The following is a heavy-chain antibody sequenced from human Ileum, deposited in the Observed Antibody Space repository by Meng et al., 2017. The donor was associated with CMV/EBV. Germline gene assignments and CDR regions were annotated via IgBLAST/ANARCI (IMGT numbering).Heavy chain of an antibody. CDR2: INHSGST. J-gene: IGHJ5*02. CDR3: ARAQTNWIPLSIAARVEFDP. CDR1: GGSFGDYY. V-gene: IGHV4-34*01. Sequence: QVQLPQWGQGLLKPSETLSFTLVFHGGSFGDYYWSWIRQPPGKGLEWIGEINHSGSTNYNPSLKSRLIISVDTSKNQFSLRLSSVTAADTAVYYCARAQTNWIPLSIAARVEFDPWGQGILVTVSS. D-gene: IGHD6-6*01.